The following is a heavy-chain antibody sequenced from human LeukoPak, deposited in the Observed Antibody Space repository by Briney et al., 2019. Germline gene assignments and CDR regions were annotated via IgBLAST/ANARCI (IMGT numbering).Heavy chain of an antibody. CDR2: LYHSGST. Sequence: NPSETLSLTCTVSGYSISSGYYWGWIRPPPGKGLEWIGSLYHSGSTYYNPSLKSRITISVDTSKNQFSLKVSSVTAADTAVYYCARGLYDFWSGPLFDYWGQGTLVTVSS. V-gene: IGHV4-38-2*02. D-gene: IGHD3-3*01. CDR3: ARGLYDFWSGPLFDY. CDR1: GYSISSGYY. J-gene: IGHJ4*02.